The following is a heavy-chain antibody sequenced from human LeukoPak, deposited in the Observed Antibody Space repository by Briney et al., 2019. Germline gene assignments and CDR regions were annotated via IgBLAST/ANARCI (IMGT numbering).Heavy chain of an antibody. V-gene: IGHV3-20*04. CDR3: ARDRFPEGNDAFDI. CDR1: GFSLEDHG. J-gene: IGHJ3*02. D-gene: IGHD1-14*01. Sequence: GGSLRLSCEASGFSLEDHGMNRVRQAPGKGLEWVSGINWNGGRTGYADSVKGRFTISRDNAENSLYLLMNSLRGEDTALYYCARDRFPEGNDAFDIWGQGTMVTVSS. CDR2: INWNGGRT.